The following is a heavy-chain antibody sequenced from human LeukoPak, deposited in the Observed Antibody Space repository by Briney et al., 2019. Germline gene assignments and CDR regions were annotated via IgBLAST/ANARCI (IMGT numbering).Heavy chain of an antibody. CDR2: IYSGGST. Sequence: PGGSLRLSCAASGFTVSSNYMSRVRQAPGKGLGWVSVIYSGGSTYYADSVKGRFTISRDNSKNTLYLQMNSLRAEDTAVYYCARDRSSGDFSYMDVWGNGTTVTVSS. J-gene: IGHJ6*03. CDR3: ARDRSSGDFSYMDV. V-gene: IGHV3-53*01. CDR1: GFTVSSNY. D-gene: IGHD6-19*01.